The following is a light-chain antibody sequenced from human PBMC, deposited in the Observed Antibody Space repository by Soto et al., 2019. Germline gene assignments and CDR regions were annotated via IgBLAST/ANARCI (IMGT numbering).Light chain of an antibody. Sequence: QSVLAQPSSWSGSPGQSITISCTGTITDVGGYNYVSWYQHHPGKGPKLIIYEVNNRPSGVSDRFSGSKSGNKASLTISNLEAEDESDYYCGSYTSTDTTFVFGTGTKVTVL. J-gene: IGLJ1*01. CDR1: ITDVGGYNY. CDR2: EVN. CDR3: GSYTSTDTTFV. V-gene: IGLV2-14*01.